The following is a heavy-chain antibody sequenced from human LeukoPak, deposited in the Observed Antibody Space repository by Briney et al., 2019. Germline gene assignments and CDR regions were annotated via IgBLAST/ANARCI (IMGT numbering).Heavy chain of an antibody. CDR3: AKDPTEYGRSWYGYFDY. V-gene: IGHV3-9*01. CDR2: ISWNSGSI. Sequence: GGSLRLSCAASGFTFTDYTMHWVRQAPGKGLEWVSGISWNSGSIGYADSAKGRFTISRDNAKTSLYLQMNSLRAEDTALYYCAKDPTEYGRSWYGYFDYWGQGTLVTVSS. D-gene: IGHD6-13*01. J-gene: IGHJ4*02. CDR1: GFTFTDYT.